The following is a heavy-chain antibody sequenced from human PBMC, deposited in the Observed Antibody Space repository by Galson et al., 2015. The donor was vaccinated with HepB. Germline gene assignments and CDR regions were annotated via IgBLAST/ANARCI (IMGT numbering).Heavy chain of an antibody. V-gene: IGHV3-30-3*01. Sequence: SLRLSCAASGFTFSSYAMHWVRQAPGEGLEWVAVISYDGSNKYYADSVKGRFTISRDNSKNTLYLQMNSLRAEDTAVYYCARGRSRVVAGMDRFDYWGQGTLVTVSS. J-gene: IGHJ4*02. CDR1: GFTFSSYA. D-gene: IGHD6-19*01. CDR3: ARGRSRVVAGMDRFDY. CDR2: ISYDGSNK.